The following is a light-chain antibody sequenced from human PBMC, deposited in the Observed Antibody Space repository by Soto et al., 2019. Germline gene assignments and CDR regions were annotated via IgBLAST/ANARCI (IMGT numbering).Light chain of an antibody. CDR2: GAS. J-gene: IGKJ1*01. CDR1: QSVSSN. CDR3: QQYNNWPPWT. Sequence: EIVMTQSPATLSVSPGERATLSGRASQSVSSNLAWYQQKPGQAPRLLIYGASTRATGIPARFSGSGSGTEFTLTIRSLRSEDFAVYYCQQYNNWPPWTFGQGTKVEIK. V-gene: IGKV3-15*01.